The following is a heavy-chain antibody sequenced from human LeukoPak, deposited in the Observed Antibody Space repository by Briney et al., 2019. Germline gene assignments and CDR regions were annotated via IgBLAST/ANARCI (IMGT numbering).Heavy chain of an antibody. CDR1: GGTFSSYA. CDR3: ARLWFGEILFDY. V-gene: IGHV1-69*13. D-gene: IGHD3-10*01. Sequence: SVKVSCKASGGTFSSYAISWVRQAPGQGLEWMGGIIPIFGTANYAQKFQGSVTITADESTSTAYMELSSLRSEDTAVYYCARLWFGEILFDYWGQGTLVTVSS. J-gene: IGHJ4*02. CDR2: IIPIFGTA.